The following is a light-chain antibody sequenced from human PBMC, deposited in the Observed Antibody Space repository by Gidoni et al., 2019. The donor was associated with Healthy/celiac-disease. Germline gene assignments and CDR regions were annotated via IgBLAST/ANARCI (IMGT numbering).Light chain of an antibody. J-gene: IGKJ2*01. V-gene: IGKV1-NL1*01. CDR2: AAS. CDR3: QQYYSTPPT. Sequence: DIQMTQSPSSLSASVGDRVTITCRVSQGISNSLAWYQQKPGKAPKLLLYAASRLESGVPSRFSGSGSGTDYTLTIRSLQPEDFATYYCQQYYSTPPTFGQGTKLEIK. CDR1: QGISNS.